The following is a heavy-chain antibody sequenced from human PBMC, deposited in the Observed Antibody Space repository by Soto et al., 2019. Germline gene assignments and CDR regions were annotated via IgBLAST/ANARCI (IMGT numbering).Heavy chain of an antibody. CDR1: GFSFSSYW. CDR2: INQDGSQR. CDR3: ARGMATPGIDW. V-gene: IGHV3-7*03. Sequence: EVQLVESGGGLVQPGGTLRLSCAASGFSFSSYWMNWVRQAPGKGLEWVANINQDGSQRSFVDSVKGRVTISRDNAKNSLYLQMNSLGAEDTAGYFCARGMATPGIDWWGQGTLVTVAS. D-gene: IGHD2-15*01. J-gene: IGHJ4*02.